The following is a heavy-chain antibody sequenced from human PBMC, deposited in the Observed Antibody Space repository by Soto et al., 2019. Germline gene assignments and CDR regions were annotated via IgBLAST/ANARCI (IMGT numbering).Heavy chain of an antibody. CDR3: AAPPRY. CDR1: GGSISSFY. Sequence: SETLSLTCTVSGGSISSFYWSWIRQPPGKGLEWIGYIYDSGSTNYNPSLKSRVTISVDTSKNQFSLKLTSVTAADTAVYYCAAPPRYWGQGTLVNVS. D-gene: IGHD6-6*01. CDR2: IYDSGST. V-gene: IGHV4-59*01. J-gene: IGHJ4*02.